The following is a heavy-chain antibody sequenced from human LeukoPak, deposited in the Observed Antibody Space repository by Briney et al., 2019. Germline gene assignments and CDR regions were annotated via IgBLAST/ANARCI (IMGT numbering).Heavy chain of an antibody. CDR3: ARGMEPYYYMDV. J-gene: IGHJ6*03. D-gene: IGHD1-26*01. Sequence: ASVKVSCKASGYTFTNNYIHRVRQAPGQGHEWMGMINISGGRTTYAKKYQGRVTMTRDTSTNTVYTELSSLSSDDTAVYYCARGMEPYYYMDVWGEGTTVTVSS. V-gene: IGHV1-46*01. CDR1: GYTFTNNY. CDR2: INISGGRT.